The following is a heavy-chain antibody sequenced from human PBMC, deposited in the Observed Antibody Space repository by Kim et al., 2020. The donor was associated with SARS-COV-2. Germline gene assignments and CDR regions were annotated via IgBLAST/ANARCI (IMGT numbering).Heavy chain of an antibody. J-gene: IGHJ4*02. Sequence: IVDSAVGTYYAASVKGRFTISRDNSKSTLFLQMNSLRAEDTAVYYCEASDYWGQGSLVTVSS. V-gene: IGHV3-23*01. CDR2: IVDSAVGT. CDR3: EASDY.